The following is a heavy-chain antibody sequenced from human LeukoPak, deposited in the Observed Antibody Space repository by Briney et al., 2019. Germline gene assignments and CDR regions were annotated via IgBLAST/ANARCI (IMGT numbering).Heavy chain of an antibody. CDR3: ARRPYTNGWYYYFDY. D-gene: IGHD6-19*01. V-gene: IGHV4-39*01. Sequence: PSETLSLTCTVSGGSISSSSYYWGWIRQPPGKGLEWIGSIYYSGSTYYNPSLKSRVTISVDTSKNQFSLRLSSVTAADTAVYYCARRPYTNGWYYYFDYWGQGTLVTVSS. CDR2: IYYSGST. CDR1: GGSISSSSYY. J-gene: IGHJ4*02.